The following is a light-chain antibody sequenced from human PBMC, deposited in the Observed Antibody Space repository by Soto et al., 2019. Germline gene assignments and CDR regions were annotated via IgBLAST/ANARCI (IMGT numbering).Light chain of an antibody. CDR1: SSNIGNNY. J-gene: IGLJ2*01. V-gene: IGLV1-51*01. Sequence: QSVLTQPPSVSAAPGQKVTISCSGSSSNIGNNYVSWYQQLPGTAPKLLIYDSSNRPSGIPDRFSGSKSGTSATLGITGLQTGDEADYYCGTWDSSLSAVVFGGGTKVTVL. CDR3: GTWDSSLSAVV. CDR2: DSS.